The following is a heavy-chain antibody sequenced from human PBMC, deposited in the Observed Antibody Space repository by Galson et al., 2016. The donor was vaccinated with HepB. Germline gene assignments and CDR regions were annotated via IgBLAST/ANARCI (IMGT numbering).Heavy chain of an antibody. CDR2: ICSGGST. V-gene: IGHV3-66*01. J-gene: IGHJ6*02. D-gene: IGHD1-7*01. CDR3: ARELELEIYGMDV. Sequence: SLRLSCAASGFTVSSNYMSWVRQAPGKGLEWVSVICSGGSTYYADSVKGRFTISRDNSKNTLYLQMNSLRAEDTAVYYCARELELEIYGMDVWGQGTSATVSS. CDR1: GFTVSSNY.